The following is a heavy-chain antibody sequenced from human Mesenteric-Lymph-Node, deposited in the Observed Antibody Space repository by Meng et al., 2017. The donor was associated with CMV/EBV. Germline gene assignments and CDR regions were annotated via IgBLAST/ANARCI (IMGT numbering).Heavy chain of an antibody. Sequence: GESLKISCAASGFPFRTYAMHWVRQAPGKGREWVAVISSDGNFQHYADSLKGRFTISRDNSKNTLYLQMNSLRAEDTALYYCAKDRGVQDAFDIWGQGTMVTVSS. J-gene: IGHJ3*02. D-gene: IGHD2-8*01. V-gene: IGHV3-30-3*02. CDR3: AKDRGVQDAFDI. CDR1: GFPFRTYA. CDR2: ISSDGNFQ.